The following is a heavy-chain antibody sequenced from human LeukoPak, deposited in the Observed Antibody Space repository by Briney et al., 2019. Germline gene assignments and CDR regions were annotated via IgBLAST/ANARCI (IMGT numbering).Heavy chain of an antibody. D-gene: IGHD4-17*01. CDR2: IYTSGST. CDR3: ARGWPLRVGWFDP. CDR1: GGSISSGSYY. Sequence: SETLSLTCTVSGGSISSGSYYWSWIRQPAGKGLEWIGRIYTSGSTNYNPSLKSRVTISVDTSKNQFSLKLSSVTAADTAVYYCARGWPLRVGWFDPWGQGTLVTVSS. V-gene: IGHV4-61*02. J-gene: IGHJ5*02.